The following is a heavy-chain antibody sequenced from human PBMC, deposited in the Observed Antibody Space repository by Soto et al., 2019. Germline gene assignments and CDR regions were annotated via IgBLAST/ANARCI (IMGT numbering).Heavy chain of an antibody. CDR2: INHSGST. CDR3: ARVTRFLEWSRTFDY. Sequence: SETLSLTCAVYGGSFSGYYWSWIRQPPGKGLEWIGEINHSGSTNYNPSLKSRVTISVDTSKNQFSLKLSSVTAADTAVYYCARVTRFLEWSRTFDYSGQGTLVTVS. CDR1: GGSFSGYY. D-gene: IGHD3-3*01. V-gene: IGHV4-34*01. J-gene: IGHJ4*02.